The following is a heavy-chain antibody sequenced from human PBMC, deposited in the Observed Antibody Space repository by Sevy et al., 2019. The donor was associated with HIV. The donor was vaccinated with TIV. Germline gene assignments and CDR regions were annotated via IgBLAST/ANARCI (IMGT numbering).Heavy chain of an antibody. CDR3: ARLDPSGPWDY. CDR1: GDSISGTDYS. CDR2: SHYKGTT. J-gene: IGHJ4*02. V-gene: IGHV4-39*01. D-gene: IGHD5-12*01. Sequence: SETLSLTCTVSGDSISGTDYSWGWIRQPPGKGLEWIGNSHYKGTTYYNPSLKSRVTVSVDTSKNQFSLRLSSVSAADTAVYYCARLDPSGPWDYWGQGTLVTVSS.